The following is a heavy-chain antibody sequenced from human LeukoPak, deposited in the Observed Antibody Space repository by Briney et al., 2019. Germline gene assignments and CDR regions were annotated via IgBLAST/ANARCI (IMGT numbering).Heavy chain of an antibody. CDR3: ARPRIAAPNDAFDI. CDR1: GYTFTSYY. V-gene: IGHV1-46*01. J-gene: IGHJ3*02. Sequence: ASVKVSCKASGYTFTSYYIHWVRQAPGQGPEWMGIIYPSGGSTTYAEKFQDRVTMTRDMSTSTVNMELSSLRSEDTAVYYCARPRIAAPNDAFDIWGQGTMVTVSS. D-gene: IGHD6-13*01. CDR2: IYPSGGST.